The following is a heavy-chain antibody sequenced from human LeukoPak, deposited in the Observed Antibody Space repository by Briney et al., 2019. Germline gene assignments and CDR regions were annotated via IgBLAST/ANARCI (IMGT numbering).Heavy chain of an antibody. V-gene: IGHV3-15*01. D-gene: IGHD4-17*01. J-gene: IGHJ4*02. CDR3: TTVDYGDLTPAASSDY. Sequence: GGSLKLSCAASGFTFSNAWMSWVRQAPGKGLEWVGRIKSKTDGGTTDYAAPVKGRFTISRDDSKNTLYLQMNSLKTEDTAVYYCTTVDYGDLTPAASSDYWGQGTLVTVSS. CDR2: IKSKTDGGTT. CDR1: GFTFSNAW.